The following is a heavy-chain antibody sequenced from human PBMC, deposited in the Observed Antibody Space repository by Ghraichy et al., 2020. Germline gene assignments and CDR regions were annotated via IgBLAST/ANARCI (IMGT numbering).Heavy chain of an antibody. CDR2: ITSSSRSI. V-gene: IGHV3-48*02. CDR3: ARASTVVRFYYYDGMDV. Sequence: GGSLRLSCVGSGFTFGSYNMNWVRQYPGKDLEWVSYITSSSRSIFYADSVKGRFTISRDNAQNSLYLQMNSLRDEDTTVYYCARASTVVRFYYYDGMDVWGQGTTGTVSS. CDR1: GFTFGSYN. D-gene: IGHD4-23*01. J-gene: IGHJ6*02.